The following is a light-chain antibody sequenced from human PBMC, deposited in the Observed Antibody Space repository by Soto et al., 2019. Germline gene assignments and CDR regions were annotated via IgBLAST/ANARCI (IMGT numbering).Light chain of an antibody. Sequence: QSELTQPASVSGSPGQSITISCTGTSSDVGGYNYVSWYQQHPGKAPKLMIYEVSNRPSGVSNRFSGSKSGNTASLTISGIQAEDEADYYCSSYTSSSTLYVFGTGTKVTVL. CDR3: SSYTSSSTLYV. V-gene: IGLV2-14*01. CDR2: EVS. CDR1: SSDVGGYNY. J-gene: IGLJ1*01.